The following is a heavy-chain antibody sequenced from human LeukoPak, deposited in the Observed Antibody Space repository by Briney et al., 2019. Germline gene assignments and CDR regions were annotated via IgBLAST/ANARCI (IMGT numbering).Heavy chain of an antibody. CDR2: IIPIFGTA. CDR3: AGYVHHYSSSYNWFDP. V-gene: IGHV1-69*13. J-gene: IGHJ5*02. D-gene: IGHD6-6*01. Sequence: ASVRVSCKASGGTFSSYAISWVRQAPGQGLEWMGGIIPIFGTANYAQKFQGRVTITADESTSTAYMELSSLRSEDTAVYYCAGYVHHYSSSYNWFDPWGQGTLVTVSS. CDR1: GGTFSSYA.